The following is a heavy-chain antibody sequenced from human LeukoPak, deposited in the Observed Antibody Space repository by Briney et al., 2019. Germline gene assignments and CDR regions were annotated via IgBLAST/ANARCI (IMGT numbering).Heavy chain of an antibody. Sequence: PGGSLSLSCAAPGFTFSSYWLSWVRQAPGKGLDWGANIKQDGSEKYYVDSVKGRFIISRDNAKNSLYLQMNSLRAEDTAVYYCAKGAFRDQVQGYYYMDVWGKGTTVTVSS. V-gene: IGHV3-7*01. D-gene: IGHD3-10*01. CDR1: GFTFSSYW. CDR2: IKQDGSEK. J-gene: IGHJ6*03. CDR3: AKGAFRDQVQGYYYMDV.